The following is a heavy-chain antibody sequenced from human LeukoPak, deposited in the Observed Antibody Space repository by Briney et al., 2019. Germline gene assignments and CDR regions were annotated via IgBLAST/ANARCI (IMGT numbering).Heavy chain of an antibody. Sequence: GASLRLSCAASGFTFSSYSMNWVRQAPGKGLEWVSSISTGRTYIYYADSVKGRFTISRDYANNALFLQMWRLKVDETAVYYCASGIYYASVQTWSPVWGPGALGTVSS. CDR1: GFTFSSYS. D-gene: IGHD3-10*01. CDR2: ISTGRTYI. J-gene: IGHJ1*01. V-gene: IGHV3-21*01. CDR3: ASGIYYASVQTWSPV.